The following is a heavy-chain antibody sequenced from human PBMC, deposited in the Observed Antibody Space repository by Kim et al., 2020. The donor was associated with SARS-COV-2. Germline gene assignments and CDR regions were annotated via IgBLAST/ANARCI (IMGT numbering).Heavy chain of an antibody. D-gene: IGHD5-18*01. CDR3: VRDVMLDTYSVDH. CDR2: ISDDGRSK. Sequence: GGSLRLSCAASGFTFSRYAIHWVRQAPSKGLEWVAVISDDGRSKFYADSVKGRFTISKDNSQNTLYMQMDSLRAEDTAVYYCVRDVMLDTYSVDHWDQGTRVTGSS. CDR1: GFTFSRYA. V-gene: IGHV3-30*04. J-gene: IGHJ4*02.